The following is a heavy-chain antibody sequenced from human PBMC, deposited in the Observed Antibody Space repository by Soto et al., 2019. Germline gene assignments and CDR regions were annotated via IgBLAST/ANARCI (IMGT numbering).Heavy chain of an antibody. CDR3: ARDGLGHYDSSGYYYDYYYYGMDV. CDR1: GYTFTSYA. J-gene: IGHJ6*02. Sequence: QVQLVQSGAEVKKPGASVKVSCKASGYTFTSYAMHWVRQAPGQRLEWMGWINAGNGNTKYSQKFQGRVTITRDTSASTAYRELSSLRSEDTAVYYCARDGLGHYDSSGYYYDYYYYGMDVWGQGTTVTVSS. D-gene: IGHD3-22*01. CDR2: INAGNGNT. V-gene: IGHV1-3*01.